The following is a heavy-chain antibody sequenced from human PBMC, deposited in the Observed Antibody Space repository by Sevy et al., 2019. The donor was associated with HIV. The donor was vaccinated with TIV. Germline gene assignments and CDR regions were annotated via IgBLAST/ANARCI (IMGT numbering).Heavy chain of an antibody. CDR1: GYLFTSYR. CDR3: ARAYCSGGRCYSLAY. Sequence: ASVKVSCKASGYLFTSYRITWVRQAPGKRLELVGWISPQNGDTNYAQRVQDRVTMITDTSTTTAYMGLRSLTSDDSAVYYCARAYCSGGRCYSLAYWGQGTLVTVSS. D-gene: IGHD2-15*01. CDR2: ISPQNGDT. J-gene: IGHJ4*02. V-gene: IGHV1-18*01.